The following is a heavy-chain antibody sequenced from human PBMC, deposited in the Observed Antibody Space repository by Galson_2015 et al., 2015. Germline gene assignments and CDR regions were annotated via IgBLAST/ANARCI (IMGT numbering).Heavy chain of an antibody. CDR2: IYYSGST. J-gene: IGHJ4*02. D-gene: IGHD3-10*01. Sequence: SETLSLTCTVSGGSISSYYWSWIRQPPGKGLEWIGYIYYSGSTNYNSSLKSRVTISVDTSKNQFSLKLTSVTAADTAVYYCARVTNYGSGSYYDDYWSQGTLVTVSS. CDR1: GGSISSYY. CDR3: ARVTNYGSGSYYDDY. V-gene: IGHV4-59*01.